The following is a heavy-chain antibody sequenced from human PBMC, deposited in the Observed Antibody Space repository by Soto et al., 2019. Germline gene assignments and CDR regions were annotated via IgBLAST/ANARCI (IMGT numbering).Heavy chain of an antibody. CDR3: AKTITTVGVSTTGRGALHDN. D-gene: IGHD3-3*01. CDR1: GFTFSAFG. V-gene: IGHV3-30*18. Sequence: QVQLVESGGGVVQPGRSLRLSCAASGFTFSAFGMHWVRQAPGKGLEWVAVISNDGNSEHYADSVKGRFTISRDNSKNTFYLQMNSLRVEDTAVYYCAKTITTVGVSTTGRGALHDNWGQGILVSVSS. CDR2: ISNDGNSE. J-gene: IGHJ4*02.